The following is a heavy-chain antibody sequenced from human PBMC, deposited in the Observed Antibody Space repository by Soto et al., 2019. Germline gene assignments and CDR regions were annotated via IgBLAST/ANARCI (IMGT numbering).Heavy chain of an antibody. CDR3: ARVLVATTYYFDP. J-gene: IGHJ5*02. CDR1: GVSVSNNSAA. Sequence: WQTLSLTCAIYGVSVSNNSAAWNWIRQSPSRGLEWLGRTYYRSKWYNDYAVSVKSRITINPDTSKNQFSLQLNSVTPEDTAVYYCARVLVATTYYFDPWGQGTMVTVSA. D-gene: IGHD5-12*01. V-gene: IGHV6-1*01. CDR2: TYYRSKWYN.